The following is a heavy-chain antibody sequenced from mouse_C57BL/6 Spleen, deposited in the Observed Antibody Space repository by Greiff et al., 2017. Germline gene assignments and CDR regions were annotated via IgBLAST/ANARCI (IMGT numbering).Heavy chain of an antibody. CDR3: ASTVVANWYFDV. CDR2: IDPSDSYT. Sequence: QVQLQQPGAELVRPGTSVKLSCKASGYTFTSYWMHWVKQRPGQGLEWLGVIDPSDSYTNYNHKFKGKATLTVDTSSSTAYMQLSSRTSEYSAVYYCASTVVANWYFDVWGTGTTVTVSS. CDR1: GYTFTSYW. D-gene: IGHD1-1*01. V-gene: IGHV1-59*01. J-gene: IGHJ1*03.